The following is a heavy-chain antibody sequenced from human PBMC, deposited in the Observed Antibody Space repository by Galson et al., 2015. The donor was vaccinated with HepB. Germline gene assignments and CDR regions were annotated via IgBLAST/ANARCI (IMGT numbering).Heavy chain of an antibody. V-gene: IGHV3-64D*06. CDR3: VKDGLRYFDWLFTTGRQFDY. CDR1: GFTFSSYA. Sequence: SLRLSCAASGFTFSSYAMHWVRQAPGKGLEYVSAISSNGGSTYYADSVKGRFTISRDNSKNTLYLQISSLRAEDTAVYYCVKDGLRYFDWLFTTGRQFDYWGQGTLVTVSS. J-gene: IGHJ4*02. CDR2: ISSNGGST. D-gene: IGHD3-9*01.